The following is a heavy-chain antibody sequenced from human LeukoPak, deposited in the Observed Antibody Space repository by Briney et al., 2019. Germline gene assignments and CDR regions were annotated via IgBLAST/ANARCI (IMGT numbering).Heavy chain of an antibody. V-gene: IGHV3-73*01. D-gene: IGHD3-22*01. J-gene: IGHJ4*02. Sequence: GGSLRLSCAASGFTFSGSAMHWVRQASGKGLEWVGRIRSEANSYATAYAASVKGRFTISRDDSKNTAYLQMNSLKTEDTAVYYCTRRVDSSGYYGIDYWGQGTLVTVSS. CDR2: IRSEANSYAT. CDR3: TRRVDSSGYYGIDY. CDR1: GFTFSGSA.